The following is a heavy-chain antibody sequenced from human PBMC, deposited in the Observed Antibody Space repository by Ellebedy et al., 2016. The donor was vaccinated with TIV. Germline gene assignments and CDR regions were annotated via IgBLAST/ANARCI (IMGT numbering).Heavy chain of an antibody. CDR3: AKAPTAIFAHFYYYYYYMDV. Sequence: GESLKISXASSGFTFRSYAMSWVRQAPGRRLEWVSAISGSGSSTHYVDSVRGRFTISRDNSKNTLYLQMTSLRAEDTAVYYCAKAPTAIFAHFYYYYYYMDVWGKGTTVTVSS. CDR1: GFTFRSYA. D-gene: IGHD2-21*02. CDR2: ISGSGSST. V-gene: IGHV3-23*01. J-gene: IGHJ6*03.